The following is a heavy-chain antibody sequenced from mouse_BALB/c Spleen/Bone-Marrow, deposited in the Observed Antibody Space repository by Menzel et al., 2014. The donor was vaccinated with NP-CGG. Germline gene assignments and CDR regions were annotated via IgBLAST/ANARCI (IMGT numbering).Heavy chain of an antibody. CDR3: ARSHGYYPYWYFDV. V-gene: IGHV1-69*02. CDR1: GYTFTSYW. Sequence: QVQLQQPGAELVKPGAPVKLSCKASGYTFTSYWMNGVKQRPGRGLEWIGRIDPSDSETHYNQKFKDKATLTVDKSSXTAYIQLSSLTSEDSAVYYCARSHGYYPYWYFDVWGAGTTVTVSS. D-gene: IGHD2-3*01. CDR2: IDPSDSET. J-gene: IGHJ1*01.